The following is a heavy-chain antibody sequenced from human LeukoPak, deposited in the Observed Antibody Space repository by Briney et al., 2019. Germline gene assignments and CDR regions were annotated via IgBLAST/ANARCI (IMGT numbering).Heavy chain of an antibody. V-gene: IGHV4-34*01. D-gene: IGHD2-2*01. CDR3: ARSAYCSSTSCYLGWFDP. CDR2: INHSGST. Sequence: SETLSLTCAVYGGSFSGYYWSWILQPPGKGLEWIGEINHSGSTNHNPSLKSRVTISVDTSKNQFSLKLSSVTAADTAVYYCARSAYCSSTSCYLGWFDPWGQGTLVTVSS. CDR1: GGSFSGYY. J-gene: IGHJ5*02.